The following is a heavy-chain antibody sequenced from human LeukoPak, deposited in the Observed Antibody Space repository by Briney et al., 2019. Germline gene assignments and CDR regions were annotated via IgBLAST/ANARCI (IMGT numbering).Heavy chain of an antibody. J-gene: IGHJ6*03. CDR3: ATESAAAGEYYYYMDV. CDR2: IYYSGNT. V-gene: IGHV4-59*11. D-gene: IGHD6-13*01. CDR1: GGSISRHY. Sequence: NPSETLSLTCTVSGGSISRHYWSWIRQPPGKGLEWIGYIYYSGNTNYNPSLKSRVSMSVDTSKNQFSLNLSSLTAGDTAVYYCATESAAAGEYYYYMDVWGKGTTVTVSS.